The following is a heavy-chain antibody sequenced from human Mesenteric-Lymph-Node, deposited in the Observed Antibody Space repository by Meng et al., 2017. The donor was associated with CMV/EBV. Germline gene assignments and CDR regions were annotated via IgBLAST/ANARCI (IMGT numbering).Heavy chain of an antibody. V-gene: IGHV1-18*01. CDR1: GYTFISYG. D-gene: IGHD6-19*01. Sequence: ASVKVSCKASGYTFISYGFSWVRQAPGQGLEWMGWISAYNGNTNYGQKFQGRVTMTTDTSTSTAYMELRSLRSDDTAVYYCARDKIAVPGRGYYYYPMDVWGQGTTVTVSS. J-gene: IGHJ6*02. CDR3: ARDKIAVPGRGYYYYPMDV. CDR2: ISAYNGNT.